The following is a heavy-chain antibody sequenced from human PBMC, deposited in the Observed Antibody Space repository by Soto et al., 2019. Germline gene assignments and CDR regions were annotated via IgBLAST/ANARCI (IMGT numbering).Heavy chain of an antibody. CDR3: AVPSGSFYLPLNY. CDR1: GFAFNDYD. V-gene: IGHV3-23*01. Sequence: GGSLRLSCAASGFAFNDYDMTWVRQAPGKGLEWLSVISGSGGSTYYADSVKGRFTISRDNSEKTIFLQMNSLRAEDTAIYYCAVPSGSFYLPLNYWGQGTLVTVSS. D-gene: IGHD3-10*01. J-gene: IGHJ4*02. CDR2: ISGSGGST.